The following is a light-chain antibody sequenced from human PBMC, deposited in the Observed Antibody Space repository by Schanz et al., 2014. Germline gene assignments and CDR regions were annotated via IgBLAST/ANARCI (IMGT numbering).Light chain of an antibody. CDR1: QSVNTY. CDR3: QQYHNSPPDT. CDR2: DAV. V-gene: IGKV3-11*01. Sequence: EIVLTQSPATLSLSPGERATLSCRASQSVNTYLAWYQHRPGQAPRLLIYDAVNRATGIPARFTGSGSGTDFDLTISSQEPEDFAVYYCQQYHNSPPDTCGQGTKREIK. J-gene: IGKJ2*01.